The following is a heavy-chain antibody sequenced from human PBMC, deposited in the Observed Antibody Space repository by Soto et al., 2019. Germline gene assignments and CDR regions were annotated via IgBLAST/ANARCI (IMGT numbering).Heavy chain of an antibody. D-gene: IGHD3-10*01. V-gene: IGHV3-23*01. CDR1: GFTFSTYA. CDR3: AKEHVDGEVRGILDH. Sequence: GGSLRLSCAASGFTFSTYAMNWVRQTPGKGLEWVSVISGGGGSTLYADSVRGRFTIDRDNVKNTLYLQMNSLRAEDTAVYYCAKEHVDGEVRGILDHWGRGTLVTVSS. J-gene: IGHJ4*02. CDR2: ISGGGGST.